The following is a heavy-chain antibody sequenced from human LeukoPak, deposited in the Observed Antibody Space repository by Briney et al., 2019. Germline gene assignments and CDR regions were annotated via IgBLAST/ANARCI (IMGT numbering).Heavy chain of an antibody. J-gene: IGHJ6*02. CDR1: GGTFSSYT. CDR3: ARPAVVVPAAIQRGYYYGMDV. Sequence: SVKVSCKASGGTFSSYTISWVRQAPGQGLEWMGRIIPILGIANYAQKFQGRDTITADKSTSTAYMELSSLRSEDTAVYYCARPAVVVPAAIQRGYYYGMDVWGQGTTVTVSS. V-gene: IGHV1-69*02. D-gene: IGHD2-2*02. CDR2: IIPILGIA.